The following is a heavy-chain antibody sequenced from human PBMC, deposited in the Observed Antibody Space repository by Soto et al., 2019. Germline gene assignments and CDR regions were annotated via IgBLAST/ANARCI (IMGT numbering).Heavy chain of an antibody. CDR1: GGTFSSYA. V-gene: IGHV1-69*13. CDR3: ARVDYYYDSSAVSWFDT. Sequence: SVKVSCKASGGTFSSYAISWVRQAPGQGLEWMGGIIPIFGTANYAQKFQGRVTITADESTSTAYMELSSLRSEDTAVYYCARVDYYYDSSAVSWFDTWGQGTLATVSS. J-gene: IGHJ5*02. CDR2: IIPIFGTA. D-gene: IGHD3-22*01.